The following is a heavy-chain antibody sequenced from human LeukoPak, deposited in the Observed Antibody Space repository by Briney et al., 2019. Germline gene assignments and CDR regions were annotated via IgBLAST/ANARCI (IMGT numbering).Heavy chain of an antibody. Sequence: ASVKVSCKAFGDTFTSYYMHWVRQAPGQGLEWMGIMNPSGGSTSYAQKFQDRVSMTRDTSTSTVYMELSSLRSEDTAVYYCARGISITMVRGVIDYWGQGTLVTVS. CDR3: ARGISITMVRGVIDY. D-gene: IGHD3-10*01. J-gene: IGHJ4*02. CDR2: MNPSGGST. CDR1: GDTFTSYY. V-gene: IGHV1-46*01.